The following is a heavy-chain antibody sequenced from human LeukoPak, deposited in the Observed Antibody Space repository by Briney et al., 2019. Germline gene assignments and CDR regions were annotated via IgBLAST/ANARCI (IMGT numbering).Heavy chain of an antibody. CDR3: ARAVPHYNYYYMDV. CDR1: GFTFSSNY. CDR2: IYSGGST. Sequence: GGSLRLSCAASGFTFSSNYMSWVRQAPGKGLEWVSVIYSGGSTYYADSVKGRFTISRDNSKNTLYLQMNSLRAKDTAVYYCARAVPHYNYYYMDVWGKGTTVTVSS. J-gene: IGHJ6*03. V-gene: IGHV3-53*01.